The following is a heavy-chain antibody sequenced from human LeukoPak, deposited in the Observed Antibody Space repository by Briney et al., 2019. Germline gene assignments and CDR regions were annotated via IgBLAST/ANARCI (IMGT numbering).Heavy chain of an antibody. J-gene: IGHJ6*03. CDR3: ARDCGYGPGSYCFYYMDV. V-gene: IGHV1-18*01. CDR2: ISAYSGNT. D-gene: IGHD3-10*01. Sequence: WASVKVSCKASGYTFSSDGVSWVRQAPGQGLEWMGWISAYSGNTNYVQKLQGRVILTTDTSTNTAYMELTSLRSDDTAVYYCARDCGYGPGSYCFYYMDVWGKGTTVTVSS. CDR1: GYTFSSDG.